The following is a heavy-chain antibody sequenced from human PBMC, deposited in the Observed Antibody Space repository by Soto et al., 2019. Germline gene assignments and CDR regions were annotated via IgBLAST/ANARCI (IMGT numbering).Heavy chain of an antibody. V-gene: IGHV3-48*03. D-gene: IGHD2-21*02. CDR2: INYSGSNI. CDR3: ASEALCGADCYFFEY. CDR1: GFPFSNSE. J-gene: IGHJ4*02. Sequence: PGGSLTLTCAASGFPFSNSEMFWVRQAPGKGLEWVSKINYSGSNIYYSKSVKGRFTISRDNATNSLSLQMNSLTDEDTAIYYCASEALCGADCYFFEYWGPGTLVTVSS.